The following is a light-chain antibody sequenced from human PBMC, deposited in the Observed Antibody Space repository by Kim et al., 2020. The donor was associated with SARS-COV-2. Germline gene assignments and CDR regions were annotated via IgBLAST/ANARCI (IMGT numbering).Light chain of an antibody. CDR3: QQYNNFPIT. J-gene: IGKJ5*01. CDR1: QSFSSW. V-gene: IGKV1-5*03. Sequence: DIQMTQSPSTLSASVGDRVTITCRASQSFSSWLAWYQQKPGKVPKLLIYKTSILESGVPSRFSGSGSGQFTLTISSLQPDDFATYYCQQYNNFPITFGQGTRLEIK. CDR2: KTS.